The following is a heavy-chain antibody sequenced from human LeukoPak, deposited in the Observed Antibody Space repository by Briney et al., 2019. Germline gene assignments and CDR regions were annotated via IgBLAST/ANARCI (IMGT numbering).Heavy chain of an antibody. CDR3: ASTPVQGGYSSGCDY. CDR1: GGSISSSRYY. CDR2: IYYSGST. Sequence: SETLSDTCTVSGGSISSSRYYGGWIRHPPGKGLEWLGRIYYSGSTYYNPSLKSRVTISVDTSKNQFSLKLSSVTAADTAVYYCASTPVQGGYSSGCDYWGQGTLVTVSS. V-gene: IGHV4-39*01. J-gene: IGHJ4*02. D-gene: IGHD6-19*01.